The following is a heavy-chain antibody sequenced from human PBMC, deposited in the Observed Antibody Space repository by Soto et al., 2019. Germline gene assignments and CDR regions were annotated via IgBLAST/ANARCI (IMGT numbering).Heavy chain of an antibody. V-gene: IGHV1-18*01. CDR3: ARADCTNGVCYPDFVSSHAFDI. CDR2: ISAYNGNT. Sequence: ASVKVSCKASGYTFTSYGISWVRQAPGQGLEWMGWISAYNGNTNYARKLQGRVTMTTDTSTNTAYMELRSLRSDDTAVYYCARADCTNGVCYPDFVSSHAFDIWGQGTMVTVSS. D-gene: IGHD2-8*01. CDR1: GYTFTSYG. J-gene: IGHJ3*02.